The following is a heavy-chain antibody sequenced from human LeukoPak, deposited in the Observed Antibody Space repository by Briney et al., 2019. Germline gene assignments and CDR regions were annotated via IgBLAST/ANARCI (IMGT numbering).Heavy chain of an antibody. V-gene: IGHV1-24*01. J-gene: IGHJ4*02. CDR1: GYTLTELS. CDR2: FDPEDGET. Sequence: ASVKVSCKVSGYTLTELSMHWVRQAPGKGLEWMGGFDPEDGETIYAQKFQGRVTMTEDTSTDTAYMERSSLRSEDTAVYYCATDRGYSYGLLAFDYWGQGTLVTVSS. D-gene: IGHD5-18*01. CDR3: ATDRGYSYGLLAFDY.